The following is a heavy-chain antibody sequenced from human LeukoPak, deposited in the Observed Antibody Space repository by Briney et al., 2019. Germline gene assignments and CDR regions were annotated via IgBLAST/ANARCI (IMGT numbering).Heavy chain of an antibody. J-gene: IGHJ4*02. CDR1: GFTFSDYS. Sequence: GGSLRLSCAASGFTFSDYSMNWVRQAPGKGLEWVASVNTVSSYIYYAESMRGRFTISRDNAKNSLFLQMNSLRAEDTAVYYCARLRRNSDRSDFFYYYDHWGQGTLVTVSS. CDR2: VNTVSSYI. CDR3: ARLRRNSDRSDFFYYYDH. D-gene: IGHD3-22*01. V-gene: IGHV3-21*01.